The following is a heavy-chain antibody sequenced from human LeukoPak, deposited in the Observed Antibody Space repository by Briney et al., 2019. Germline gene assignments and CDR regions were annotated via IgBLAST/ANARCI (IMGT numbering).Heavy chain of an antibody. CDR1: GFTFSTSW. V-gene: IGHV3-7*01. D-gene: IGHD3-22*01. J-gene: IGHJ4*02. Sequence: QPGGSLRLSCAASGFTFSTSWMSWVRQAPGKGLGWVANINQDGSEKYSVDSVKGRFTISRDNAKSSLYLQMNSLRADDTAVYYCARDRALYDSRRGYYYTEDDYWGQGTLVTVSS. CDR3: ARDRALYDSRRGYYYTEDDY. CDR2: INQDGSEK.